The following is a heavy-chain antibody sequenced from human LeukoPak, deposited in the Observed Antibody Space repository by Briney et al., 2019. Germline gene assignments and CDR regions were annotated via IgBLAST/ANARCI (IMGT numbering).Heavy chain of an antibody. D-gene: IGHD6-13*01. Sequence: GGSLRLSCAASGFTFSSYAMSWVRQAPGKGLEWVSAISGSGGNTYYADSVKGRFTISRDNSKNTLYLQMNSLRAEDTAVYYCAKDLLVEQQPDWGQGTLVTVSS. J-gene: IGHJ4*02. V-gene: IGHV3-23*01. CDR3: AKDLLVEQQPD. CDR1: GFTFSSYA. CDR2: ISGSGGNT.